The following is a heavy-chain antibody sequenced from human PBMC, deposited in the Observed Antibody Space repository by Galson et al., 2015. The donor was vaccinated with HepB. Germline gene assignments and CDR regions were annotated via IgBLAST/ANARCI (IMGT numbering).Heavy chain of an antibody. D-gene: IGHD3-16*02. CDR3: AKDSGDVWGSYRYLPDY. V-gene: IGHV3-23*01. Sequence: SLRLSCAASGFTFSSYAMSWVRQAPGEGLEWVSAISGSGGSTYYADSVKGRFTISRDNSKSTLYLQMNSLRAEDTAVYYCAKDSGDVWGSYRYLPDYWGQGTLVTVSS. J-gene: IGHJ4*02. CDR1: GFTFSSYA. CDR2: ISGSGGST.